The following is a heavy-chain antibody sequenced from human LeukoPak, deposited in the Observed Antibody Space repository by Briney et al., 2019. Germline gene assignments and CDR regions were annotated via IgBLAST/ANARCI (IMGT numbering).Heavy chain of an antibody. CDR2: VSSSGSII. J-gene: IGHJ4*02. Sequence: GGSLRLSCAASGLTLSDYYMSWIRQAPGKGLEWVSYVSSSGSIISYADSVKGRFTISRDNAKNSLYLQMNSLRAEDTAVYYCAREKGTVFDYWGQGALVTISS. D-gene: IGHD4-17*01. CDR3: AREKGTVFDY. V-gene: IGHV3-11*04. CDR1: GLTLSDYY.